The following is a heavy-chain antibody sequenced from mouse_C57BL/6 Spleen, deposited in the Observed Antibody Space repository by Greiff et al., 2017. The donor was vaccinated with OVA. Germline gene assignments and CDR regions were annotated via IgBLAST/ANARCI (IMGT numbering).Heavy chain of an antibody. D-gene: IGHD1-1*01. V-gene: IGHV1-78*01. Sequence: VQLQQSDAELVKPGASVKISCKVSGYTFTDHTMHWMKQRPEQGLEWIGYIYPRDGSTKYNEKFKSKATLTADKSSSTAYMQLNSLTSEDSAVYCCATPIYYYGSSYEYWGQGTTLTVSS. CDR2: IYPRDGST. CDR1: GYTFTDHT. J-gene: IGHJ2*01. CDR3: ATPIYYYGSSYEY.